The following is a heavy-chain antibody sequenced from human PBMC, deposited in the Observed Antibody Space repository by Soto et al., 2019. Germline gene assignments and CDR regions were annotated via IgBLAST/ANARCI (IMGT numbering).Heavy chain of an antibody. CDR2: INPNSGGT. CDR3: ERDRKGRKGTFRDSSGIDY. Sequence: QVQLVQSGAEVQKPGASVKVSCKASGYTFIDYCMHWVRQAPGQGLELMGWINPNSGGTNYAQKFQGRVTMARDTSISTAYMELSRLESVDTAVYYCERDRKGRKGTFRDSSGIDYWSQGTLVTVSS. V-gene: IGHV1-2*02. J-gene: IGHJ4*02. D-gene: IGHD6-25*01. CDR1: GYTFIDYC.